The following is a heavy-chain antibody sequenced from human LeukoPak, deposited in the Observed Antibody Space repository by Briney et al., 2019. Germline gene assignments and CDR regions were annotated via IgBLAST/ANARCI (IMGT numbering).Heavy chain of an antibody. CDR3: ARDPQYCSGGSCYSFDY. Sequence: GGSLRLSCAASGFTFSTYSMNWVRQAPGKGLEWVSSIISSSYIYYADSVKGRFTISRDNAKNSLYLQMNSLRAEDTAVYYCARDPQYCSGGSCYSFDYWGQGTLVTVSS. J-gene: IGHJ4*02. V-gene: IGHV3-21*01. D-gene: IGHD2-15*01. CDR1: GFTFSTYS. CDR2: IISSSYI.